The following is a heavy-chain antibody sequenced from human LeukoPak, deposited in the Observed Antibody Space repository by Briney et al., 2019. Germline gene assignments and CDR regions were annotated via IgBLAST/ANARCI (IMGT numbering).Heavy chain of an antibody. J-gene: IGHJ4*02. CDR3: AKPLLTSLITASLDY. CDR1: GFTFSSYA. V-gene: IGHV3-30-3*02. Sequence: GGSLRLSCAASGFTFSSYAMHWVRQAPGKGLEWVAVISYDGSNKYYADSVKGRFTISRDNSKNTLYLQMNSLRAEDTAVYYCAKPLLTSLITASLDYWGQGALVTVSS. D-gene: IGHD3-10*01. CDR2: ISYDGSNK.